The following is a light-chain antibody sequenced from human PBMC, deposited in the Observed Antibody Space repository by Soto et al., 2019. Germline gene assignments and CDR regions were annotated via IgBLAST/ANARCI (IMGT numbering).Light chain of an antibody. Sequence: QSVLTHPASVSGSPGQSITISCTGTSSDVGGYNYVSWYQQHPGKAPKLMIYEVSNRPSGVSDRFSGSRSGNTASLTISGLQAEEESDYYCISYTSSSTWVFGGGTKVTVL. V-gene: IGLV2-14*01. CDR2: EVS. J-gene: IGLJ3*02. CDR3: ISYTSSSTWV. CDR1: SSDVGGYNY.